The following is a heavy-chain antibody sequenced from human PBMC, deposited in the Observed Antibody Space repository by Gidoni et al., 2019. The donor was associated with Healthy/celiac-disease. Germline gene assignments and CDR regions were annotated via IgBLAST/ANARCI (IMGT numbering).Heavy chain of an antibody. CDR3: ARAKLWFGELKTDYYYGMDV. D-gene: IGHD3-10*01. J-gene: IGHJ6*02. CDR2: IGTAGDT. V-gene: IGHV3-13*04. CDR1: GFTFSSYD. Sequence: EVQLVESGGGLVQPGGSLRLSCAASGFTFSSYDMHWVRQATGKGLEWVAAIGTAGDTYYPGSVKGRFTISRENAKNSLYLQMNSLRAGDTAVYYCARAKLWFGELKTDYYYGMDVWGQGTTVTVSS.